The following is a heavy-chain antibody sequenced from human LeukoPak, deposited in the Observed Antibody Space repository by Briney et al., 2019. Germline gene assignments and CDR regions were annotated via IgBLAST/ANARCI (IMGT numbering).Heavy chain of an antibody. V-gene: IGHV1-8*01. D-gene: IGHD6-13*01. CDR3: ARGKAAAGTGYYYMDV. J-gene: IGHJ6*03. CDR2: MNPNSGNT. CDR1: VYTFTSYD. Sequence: ASVTVSFKSSVYTFTSYDINWVRQATGQGLEWMGWMNPNSGNTGYAQKFQGRVTMTRNTSISTAYMELSSLRSEDTAVYYCARGKAAAGTGYYYMDVWGKGTTVTVSS.